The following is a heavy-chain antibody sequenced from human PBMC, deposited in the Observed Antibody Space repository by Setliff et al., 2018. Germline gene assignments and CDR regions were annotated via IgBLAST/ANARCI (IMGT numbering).Heavy chain of an antibody. Sequence: GGSLRLSCAASGFTFDDYVMTWVRQAPGKGPEWVSDINWNGGRIGYADPVKGRFTISRDNARNSLYLQMNSLRVEDTALYYCARAHRYYSDTSGYYYDQGRSAFDIWGQGTMVTVSS. CDR1: GFTFDDYV. CDR3: ARAHRYYSDTSGYYYDQGRSAFDI. D-gene: IGHD3-22*01. V-gene: IGHV3-20*04. CDR2: INWNGGRI. J-gene: IGHJ3*02.